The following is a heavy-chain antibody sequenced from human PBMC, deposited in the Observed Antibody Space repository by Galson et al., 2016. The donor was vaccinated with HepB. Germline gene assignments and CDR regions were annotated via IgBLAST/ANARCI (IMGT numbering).Heavy chain of an antibody. CDR2: MIPNSGTT. D-gene: IGHD2-15*01. J-gene: IGHJ4*02. V-gene: IGHV1-8*01. Sequence: SVKVSFKASGFTFTTYDINWVRQATGQGLEWLGWMIPNSGTTGYAQKFQGRVTMTRNTSISTAYMELSSLRSEDTAVYYCARGRDCSGGSCYGGFDYWGQGALVTVSS. CDR3: ARGRDCSGGSCYGGFDY. CDR1: GFTFTTYD.